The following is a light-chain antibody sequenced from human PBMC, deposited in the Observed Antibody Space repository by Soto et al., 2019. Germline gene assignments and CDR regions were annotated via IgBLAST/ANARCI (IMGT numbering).Light chain of an antibody. Sequence: SVLPQPASLSGSPGQSITISCTGASSDVGGYNYVSWYQQHPGKAPKLMIYDVSNRPSGVSNRFSGSKSGNTASLTISGLQAEDEADYYCSSYTSSSTNVFGTGTKVTVL. CDR3: SSYTSSSTNV. CDR1: SSDVGGYNY. CDR2: DVS. V-gene: IGLV2-14*01. J-gene: IGLJ1*01.